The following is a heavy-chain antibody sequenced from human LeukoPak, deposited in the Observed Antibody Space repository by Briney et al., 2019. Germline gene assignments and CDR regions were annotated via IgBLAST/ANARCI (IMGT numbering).Heavy chain of an antibody. CDR2: IYHSGST. Sequence: PSQTLSLTCTVSGGSISSGGYYWSWIRQPPGKGLEWIGYIYHSGSTYYNPSLKSRVTISVDRSKNQFSLKLSSVTAADTAVYYCARDSPLDILTPYYFDYWGQGTLVTVSS. CDR1: GGSISSGGYY. J-gene: IGHJ4*02. CDR3: ARDSPLDILTPYYFDY. V-gene: IGHV4-30-2*01. D-gene: IGHD3-9*01.